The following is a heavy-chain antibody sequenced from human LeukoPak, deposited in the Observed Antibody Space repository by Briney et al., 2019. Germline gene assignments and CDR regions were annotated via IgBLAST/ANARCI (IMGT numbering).Heavy chain of an antibody. D-gene: IGHD6-19*01. Sequence: GGSLRLSCAASGFTFSSYSMNWVRQAPGKGLEWVSSISSSSSYIYYADSVMGRFTISRDNAKNSLYLQMNSLRAEDTAVYYCARIGIAVAGRGVDYWGQGTLVTVSS. J-gene: IGHJ4*02. CDR1: GFTFSSYS. V-gene: IGHV3-21*01. CDR2: ISSSSSYI. CDR3: ARIGIAVAGRGVDY.